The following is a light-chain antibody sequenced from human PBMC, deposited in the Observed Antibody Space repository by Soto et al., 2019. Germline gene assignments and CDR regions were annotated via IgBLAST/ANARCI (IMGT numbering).Light chain of an antibody. V-gene: IGKV1-27*01. Sequence: DIQMTQSPSSLSAFVGDRVTITCRASQGIANFLAWYQHKPGQFPTLLSYAASTLQSGVPSRFSGSGSGTDFTLTIRSLQPEDVATYYCQKYNSAPLTGGGGTKVEIK. CDR2: AAS. CDR3: QKYNSAPLT. J-gene: IGKJ4*01. CDR1: QGIANF.